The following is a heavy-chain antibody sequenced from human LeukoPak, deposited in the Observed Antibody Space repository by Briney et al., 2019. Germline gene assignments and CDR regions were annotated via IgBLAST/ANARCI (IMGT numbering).Heavy chain of an antibody. D-gene: IGHD3-22*01. CDR1: GGSISSGRNY. J-gene: IGHJ4*02. V-gene: IGHV4-61*02. CDR3: AREKGNYYDSSGYTY. Sequence: SETLSLTCTVSGGSISSGRNYWTWIRQPAGKGLEWIGRIYIFSGSTNYNPSLKSRVTISVDTSKNQFSLKLTSVTAADTAVYYCAREKGNYYDSSGYTYWGQGTLVTVSS. CDR2: IYIFSGST.